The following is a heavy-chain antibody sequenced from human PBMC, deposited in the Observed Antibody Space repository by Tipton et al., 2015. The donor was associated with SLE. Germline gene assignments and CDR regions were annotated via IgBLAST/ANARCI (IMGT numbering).Heavy chain of an antibody. J-gene: IGHJ4*02. CDR3: ARDPVAGRGIDY. D-gene: IGHD6-19*01. Sequence: LRLSCTVSGGSISSGSHYWSWIRQPAGKGLEWIGRIYTSGSTNYNPSLKSRVTISVDTSKNQFSLKLSSGTAADTAVYYCARDPVAGRGIDYWGQGTLVTVSS. CDR2: IYTSGST. CDR1: GGSISSGSHY. V-gene: IGHV4-61*02.